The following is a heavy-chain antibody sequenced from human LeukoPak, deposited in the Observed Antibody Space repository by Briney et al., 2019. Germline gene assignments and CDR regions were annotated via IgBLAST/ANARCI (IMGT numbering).Heavy chain of an antibody. CDR3: AKGGSSYSEMDY. CDR1: GFTFSSYE. Sequence: PGGSLRLSCAASGFTFSSYEMNWVRQAPGKGLEWVSGLSASGGLTYYADSVKGRFTIPRDNSKNTLYLQMNSLRADDTAVYYCAKGGSSYSEMDYWGQGTLVTVSS. D-gene: IGHD4-11*01. V-gene: IGHV3-23*01. J-gene: IGHJ4*02. CDR2: LSASGGLT.